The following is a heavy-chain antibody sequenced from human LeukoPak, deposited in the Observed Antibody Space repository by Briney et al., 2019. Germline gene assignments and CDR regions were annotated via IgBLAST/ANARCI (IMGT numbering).Heavy chain of an antibody. J-gene: IGHJ5*02. CDR1: GFTFSSYS. D-gene: IGHD6-13*01. CDR3: ARAASGFSSRRNWFDP. CDR2: MSSRISYI. V-gene: IGHV3-21*01. Sequence: PGGSLRLSCAASGFTFSSYSMNWVRQAAGKGREWGSSMSSRISYIYYADSVKGRFTIARDNAKSSLYLQMNRLRAEDPAVYYCARAASGFSSRRNWFDPWGQGTLVTVSS.